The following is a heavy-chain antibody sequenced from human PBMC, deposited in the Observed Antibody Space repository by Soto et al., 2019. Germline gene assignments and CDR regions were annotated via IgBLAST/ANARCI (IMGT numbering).Heavy chain of an antibody. V-gene: IGHV4-38-2*01. D-gene: IGHD3-3*01. Sequence: SETLSLTCAVSGYSISSGYYWGWIRQPPGKGLEWIGSIYHSGSTYYNPSLKSRVTISVDTSKNQFSLKLSSVTAADTAVYYCARVVLRFLEWPYNWFDPWGQGTLVTVSS. CDR3: ARVVLRFLEWPYNWFDP. J-gene: IGHJ5*02. CDR1: GYSISSGYY. CDR2: IYHSGST.